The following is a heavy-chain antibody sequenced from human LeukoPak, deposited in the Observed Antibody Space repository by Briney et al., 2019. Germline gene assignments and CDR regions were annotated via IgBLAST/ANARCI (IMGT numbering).Heavy chain of an antibody. Sequence: GRSLRLSCAPSGFTFSRHGMHWVRQAPGKGLEWVAIISNDGSRKYYAHSVEGRFTISRGNSKNTLYLQMDSLRAEDTAVYYCARDRAWNYFDYWGQGTLVTVSS. J-gene: IGHJ4*02. CDR3: ARDRAWNYFDY. CDR1: GFTFSRHG. V-gene: IGHV3-30*03. CDR2: ISNDGSRK. D-gene: IGHD3-3*01.